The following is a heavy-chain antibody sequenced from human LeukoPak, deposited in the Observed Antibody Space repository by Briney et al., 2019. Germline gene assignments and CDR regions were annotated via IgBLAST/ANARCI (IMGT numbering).Heavy chain of an antibody. D-gene: IGHD4-23*01. Sequence: SVKVSCKASGGTFSSYAISWVRQAPGQGLEWMGGIIPIFGTANYAQKFQGRVTITTDESTSTAYMELSSLRSEDTAVYYCARDWDYGGNSGNYWGQGTLATVSS. CDR2: IIPIFGTA. CDR1: GGTFSSYA. CDR3: ARDWDYGGNSGNY. V-gene: IGHV1-69*05. J-gene: IGHJ4*02.